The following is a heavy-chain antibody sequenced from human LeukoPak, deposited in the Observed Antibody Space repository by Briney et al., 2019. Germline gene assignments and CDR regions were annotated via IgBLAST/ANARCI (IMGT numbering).Heavy chain of an antibody. CDR2: IYYSGST. Sequence: SETLSLTCTVSGGSISSYYWSWIRQPPGKGLEWIRYIYYSGSTNYNPSLKSRVTISVDTSKNQFSLKLSSVTAADTAVYYCARDYDSSGYSDYWGQGTLVTVSS. J-gene: IGHJ4*02. V-gene: IGHV4-59*08. CDR1: GGSISSYY. CDR3: ARDYDSSGYSDY. D-gene: IGHD3-22*01.